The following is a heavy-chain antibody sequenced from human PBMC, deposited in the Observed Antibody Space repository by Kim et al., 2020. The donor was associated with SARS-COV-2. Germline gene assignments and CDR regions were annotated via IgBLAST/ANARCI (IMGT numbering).Heavy chain of an antibody. J-gene: IGHJ4*02. CDR2: ISSSGSTI. V-gene: IGHV3-11*01. D-gene: IGHD3-3*01. Sequence: GGSLRLSCAASGFTFSDYYMSWIRQAPGKGLEWVSYISSSGSTIYYADSVKGRFTISRDNAQNSLYLQMNSLRAEDTAVYYCARAISDYDFWSGYYFDYWGQGTLVTVSS. CDR3: ARAISDYDFWSGYYFDY. CDR1: GFTFSDYY.